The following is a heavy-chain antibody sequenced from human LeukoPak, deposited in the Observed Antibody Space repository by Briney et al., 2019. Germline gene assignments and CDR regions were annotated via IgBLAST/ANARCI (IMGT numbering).Heavy chain of an antibody. J-gene: IGHJ6*03. CDR3: ARGVATILYYYYYMDV. Sequence: SETLSLTCAVYGGSFSGYYWSWIRQPPGKGLEWIGEINHSGSTNYNPSLKSRVTISVDTSKNQFSLKLSSVTAADTAVYYCARGVATILYYYYYMDVWGKGTTVTISS. V-gene: IGHV4-34*01. D-gene: IGHD5-12*01. CDR1: GGSFSGYY. CDR2: INHSGST.